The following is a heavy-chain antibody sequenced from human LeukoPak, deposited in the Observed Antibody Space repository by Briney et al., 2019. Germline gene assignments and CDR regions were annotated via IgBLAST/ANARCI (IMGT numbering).Heavy chain of an antibody. J-gene: IGHJ4*02. D-gene: IGHD1-7*01. CDR3: AKDLAGTPPTIDY. CDR1: GFTFSSYG. V-gene: IGHV3-23*01. CDR2: ISGSGGST. Sequence: SGGSLRLSCAASGFTFSSYGMNWVRQAPGKGLEWVSSISGSGGSTYYADSVKGRFTISRDNSKNTLYLQMNSLRAEDTAVYHCAKDLAGTPPTIDYWGQGTLVTVSS.